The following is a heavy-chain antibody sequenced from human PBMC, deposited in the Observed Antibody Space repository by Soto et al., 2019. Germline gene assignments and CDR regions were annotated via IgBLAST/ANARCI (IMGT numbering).Heavy chain of an antibody. CDR2: TYYRSKWYI. V-gene: IGHV6-1*01. Sequence: QVQLQQSGPGLVKPSQTLSLTCDISGDSVSSNSAAWNWIRQTPSRGLEWLGRTYYRSKWYINSAVSVKSPISANPDTSKSPFSLQLKSVTPEDTAVYYCARGSWDDVTGHYYMDVWGKGTTVTVSS. CDR3: ARGSWDDVTGHYYMDV. CDR1: GDSVSSNSAA. J-gene: IGHJ6*03. D-gene: IGHD1-1*01.